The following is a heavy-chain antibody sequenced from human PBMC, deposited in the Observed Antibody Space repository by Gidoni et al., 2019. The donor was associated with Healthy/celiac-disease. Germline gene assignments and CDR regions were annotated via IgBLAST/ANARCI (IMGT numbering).Heavy chain of an antibody. CDR2: IWYDGSNK. V-gene: IGHV3-33*01. CDR1: GFTFSSYG. J-gene: IGHJ1*01. Sequence: QVQLVESGGGVVQPGRSLRLPCAASGFTFSSYGMHWVRQAPGKGLEWVAVIWYDGSNKYYADSVKGRFTISRDNSKNTLYLQMNSLRAEDTAVYYCARDGPNAEYFQHWGQGTLVTVSS. CDR3: ARDGPNAEYFQH.